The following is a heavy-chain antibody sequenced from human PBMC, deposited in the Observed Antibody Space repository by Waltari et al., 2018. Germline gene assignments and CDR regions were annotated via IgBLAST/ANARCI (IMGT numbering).Heavy chain of an antibody. J-gene: IGHJ6*02. V-gene: IGHV3-53*01. CDR3: ARGWIGTTSLGHDGMDV. D-gene: IGHD4-17*01. CDR2: IYTGGDP. Sequence: EVQLVESGGGLIQPGGSLRLSCAVSGFTVSTNYMSWVRQAPGKGLEWVSVIYTGGDPYYADSLKGRFSISRDNSKNTLYLQMNSLRVEDTAIYYCARGWIGTTSLGHDGMDVWGQGTTVTVSS. CDR1: GFTVSTNY.